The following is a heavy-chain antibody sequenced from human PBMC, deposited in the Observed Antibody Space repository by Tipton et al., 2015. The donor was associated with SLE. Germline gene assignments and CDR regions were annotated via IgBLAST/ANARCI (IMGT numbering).Heavy chain of an antibody. J-gene: IGHJ3*02. V-gene: IGHV4-59*11. CDR2: VNYRGKT. D-gene: IGHD2-15*01. CDR3: AKDRQPPGGLQLLPLDALDI. Sequence: TLSLTCTVSGASFTSHHWSWVRQSPGKGLDWIGSVNYRGKTYYNAPLKSRISMSADTSKQQLSLKVESVTAADTAIYYCAKDRQPPGGLQLLPLDALDIWGPGSLVTVSS. CDR1: GASFTSHH.